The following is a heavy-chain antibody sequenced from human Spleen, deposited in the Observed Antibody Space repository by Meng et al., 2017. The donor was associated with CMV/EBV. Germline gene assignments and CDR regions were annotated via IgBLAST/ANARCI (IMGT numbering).Heavy chain of an antibody. J-gene: IGHJ6*02. V-gene: IGHV4-4*02. CDR3: ARVSGSSGWYLFDGMDV. D-gene: IGHD6-19*01. CDR2: SYHSGST. Sequence: AVSSRNWWGWVRRPAGKGLEWVGESYHSGSTTYNPSLKRRVTISVDKSKNQFSLKLSSVTAADTAVYYCARVSGSSGWYLFDGMDVWGQGTTVTVSS. CDR1: AVSSRNW.